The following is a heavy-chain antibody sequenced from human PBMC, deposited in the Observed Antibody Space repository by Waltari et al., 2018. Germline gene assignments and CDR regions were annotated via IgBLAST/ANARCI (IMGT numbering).Heavy chain of an antibody. CDR1: GFPFCDRY. CDR3: VRWEEGAGRD. V-gene: IGHV3-72*01. Sequence: EVQLVESGGGLVQPGGSLGLSFAPSGFPFCDRYLGWVRQAPGKGLEWVGSSKNRRNGYNTEYAASVKGRFTISRDDSKNSVFLQMNSLKTEDTAVYFCVRWEEGAGRDWGQGTLVTVSS. CDR2: SKNRRNGYNT. J-gene: IGHJ4*02. D-gene: IGHD3-10*01.